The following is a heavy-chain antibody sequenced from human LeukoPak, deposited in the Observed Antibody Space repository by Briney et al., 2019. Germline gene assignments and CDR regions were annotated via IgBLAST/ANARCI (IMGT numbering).Heavy chain of an antibody. CDR2: IIPILGIA. Sequence: SVKVSCKASGGTFSSYAISWVRQAPGQGLEWMGRIIPILGIANYAQKFQGRVTITADKSTSTAYMELSSLRAEDTAVYYCAKAASASTGRGIDYWGQGTLVTVSS. CDR3: AKAASASTGRGIDY. J-gene: IGHJ4*02. D-gene: IGHD2-15*01. CDR1: GGTFSSYA. V-gene: IGHV1-69*04.